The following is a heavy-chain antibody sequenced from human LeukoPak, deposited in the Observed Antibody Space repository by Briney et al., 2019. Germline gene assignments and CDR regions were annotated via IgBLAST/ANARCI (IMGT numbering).Heavy chain of an antibody. V-gene: IGHV3-9*01. J-gene: IGHJ4*02. D-gene: IGHD5-18*01. Sequence: GRSLRLSCAASGFTFDDYAMHWVRQAPGKGLEWVSGISWNSGSIVYADSVKGRFTISRDNAKNSLYLQMNSLRGEDTALYYCARGYSYGYIGYFDYWGQGILVTVSS. CDR3: ARGYSYGYIGYFDY. CDR2: ISWNSGSI. CDR1: GFTFDDYA.